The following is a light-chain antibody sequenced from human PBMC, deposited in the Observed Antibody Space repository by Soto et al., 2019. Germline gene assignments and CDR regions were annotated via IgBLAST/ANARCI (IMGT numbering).Light chain of an antibody. CDR3: QQNNSYSPLT. J-gene: IGKJ4*01. CDR1: QCISSW. V-gene: IGKV1-5*03. Sequence: DIQMTQSPSTLSASVGDRVTITCRTSQCISSWLDWYQQKPGKDPKLLIYKASSLESGVPSRFSGRGSGTEFTLTISSLQPDDFAPYSCQQNNSYSPLTFCGGTKVEIK. CDR2: KAS.